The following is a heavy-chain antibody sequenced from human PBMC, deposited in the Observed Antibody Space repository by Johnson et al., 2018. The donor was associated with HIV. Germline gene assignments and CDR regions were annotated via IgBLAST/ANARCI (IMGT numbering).Heavy chain of an antibody. J-gene: IGHJ3*02. CDR1: GFTFDDYG. CDR3: ASRTWWDAFDI. CDR2: ISSSGAST. Sequence: MQLVESGGGVVRPGGSLRLSCAASGFTFDDYGMSWVRQAPGKGLEWVSYISSSGASTYYADSVKGRFTISRDNSKNTLYLQMNSLRAEDTAVYYCASRTWWDAFDIWGQGTMVTVSS. V-gene: IGHV3-23*04. D-gene: IGHD2-15*01.